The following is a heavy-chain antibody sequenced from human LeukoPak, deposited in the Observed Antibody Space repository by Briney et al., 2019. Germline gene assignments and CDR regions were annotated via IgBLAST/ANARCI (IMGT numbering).Heavy chain of an antibody. CDR1: SYTFTRYG. Sequence: ASVKVSCKASSYTFTRYGISWDRQAPGLRPEKMGWISGYNGNTNYAQKFLCRVSMTADTSTSTAYMELRSLTSDDTAVYYCARSGRGTYYYFDLCGQGTLVTVSS. D-gene: IGHD5-12*01. V-gene: IGHV1-18*01. CDR3: ARSGRGTYYYFDL. J-gene: IGHJ4*02. CDR2: ISGYNGNT.